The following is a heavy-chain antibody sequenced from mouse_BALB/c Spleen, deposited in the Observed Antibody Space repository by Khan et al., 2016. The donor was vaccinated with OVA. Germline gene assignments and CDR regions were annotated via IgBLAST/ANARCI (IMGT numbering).Heavy chain of an antibody. D-gene: IGHD1-1*01. CDR3: VRRAYFNGSVYFDY. V-gene: IGHV8-12*01. Sequence: QVTLKESGPGILQPSQTLSLTCSFSGFSLSTSGMGVSWIRQPSGKGLEWLAHIYWDDEKRYNPSLKSRLTISKDTSRNQVFLKITSVDTADTATYYCVRRAYFNGSVYFDYWDQGTTLTVSS. CDR2: IYWDDEK. CDR1: GFSLSTSGMG. J-gene: IGHJ2*01.